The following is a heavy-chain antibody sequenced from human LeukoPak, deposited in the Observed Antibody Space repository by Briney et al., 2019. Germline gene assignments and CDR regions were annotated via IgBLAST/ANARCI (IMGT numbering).Heavy chain of an antibody. Sequence: SETLSLTCTVSGGSISSSSYYWGWIRQPPGKGLEWIGSIYYSGSTYYNPSLKSRVTISVDTSKNQFSLKLSSVTAADTAVYYCARVGDNYYYYGMDVWGQGTTVTVSS. CDR3: ARVGDNYYYYGMDV. CDR2: IYYSGST. V-gene: IGHV4-39*07. J-gene: IGHJ6*02. CDR1: GGSISSSSYY.